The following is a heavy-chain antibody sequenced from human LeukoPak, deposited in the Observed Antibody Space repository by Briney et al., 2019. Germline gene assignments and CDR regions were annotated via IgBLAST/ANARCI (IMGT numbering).Heavy chain of an antibody. CDR1: GFTFSGYV. CDR3: ARDQPRCSGSSCYFDY. D-gene: IGHD2-15*01. Sequence: SGGSLRLSCAASGFTFSGYVMTWVRQTPGRGLEWVSSISSSKSYIHYADSVKGRFTISRDNAKNSLYLQMNSLGAEDTAVYYCARDQPRCSGSSCYFDYWGQGTLVTVSS. J-gene: IGHJ4*02. V-gene: IGHV3-21*06. CDR2: ISSSKSYI.